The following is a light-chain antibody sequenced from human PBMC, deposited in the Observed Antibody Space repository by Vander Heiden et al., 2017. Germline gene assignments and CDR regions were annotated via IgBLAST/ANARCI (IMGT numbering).Light chain of an antibody. CDR2: KAS. V-gene: IGKV1-5*03. CDR1: QSISSW. CDR3: QQYNSYPPTT. J-gene: IGKJ1*01. Sequence: DIQMTQSPSTLSASVGDRVTIPCRASQSISSWLAWYQQKPGKDPKLLIYKASSLESGVPSRFSGSGSGTEFTLTISSLQPDDFATYYCQQYNSYPPTTFGQGTKVEIK.